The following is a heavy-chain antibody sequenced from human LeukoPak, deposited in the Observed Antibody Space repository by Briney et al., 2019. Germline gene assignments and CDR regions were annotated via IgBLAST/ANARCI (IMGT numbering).Heavy chain of an antibody. CDR2: IIPIFGTA. CDR3: AAVVTRRRSYWYFDL. J-gene: IGHJ2*01. D-gene: IGHD4-23*01. CDR1: GGTFSSYA. V-gene: IGHV1-69*13. Sequence: ASVKVSCKASGGTFSSYAISWVRQAPGQGLEWMGGIIPIFGTANCAQKFQGRVTITADESTSTAYMELSSLRSEDTAVYYCAAVVTRRRSYWYFDLWGRGTLVTVSS.